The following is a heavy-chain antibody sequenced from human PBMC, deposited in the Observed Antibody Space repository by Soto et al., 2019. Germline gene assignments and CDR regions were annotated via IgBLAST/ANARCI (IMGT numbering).Heavy chain of an antibody. CDR2: ISGSGLIA. D-gene: IGHD6-19*01. V-gene: IGHV3-23*01. CDR1: GFTSGNYA. J-gene: IGHJ5*02. CDR3: AQAERFWVPFP. Sequence: GGSLRLSCSISGFTSGNYAMNWVRQAPGKGLEWLSVISGSGLIAYYADSVKGRFTVSSDKPKSTVILQLTNLTLEDTAIYYCAQAERFWVPFPWGQGTLVTVSS.